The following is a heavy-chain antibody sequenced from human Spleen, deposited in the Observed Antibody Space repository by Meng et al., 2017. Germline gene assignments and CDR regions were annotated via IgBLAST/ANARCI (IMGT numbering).Heavy chain of an antibody. CDR2: IYSSGST. Sequence: QVHLQESGPGRVTPSETLSLTCSVSGGAISLSYWSWFRQPAGEGLEWIGRIYSSGSTNYNPSLKSRLTMSVDTSKNQFSMSLSSVTAADTAVYYCARSVNWFDPWGQGTLVTVSS. CDR1: GGAISLSY. D-gene: IGHD5/OR15-5a*01. J-gene: IGHJ5*02. CDR3: ARSVNWFDP. V-gene: IGHV4-4*07.